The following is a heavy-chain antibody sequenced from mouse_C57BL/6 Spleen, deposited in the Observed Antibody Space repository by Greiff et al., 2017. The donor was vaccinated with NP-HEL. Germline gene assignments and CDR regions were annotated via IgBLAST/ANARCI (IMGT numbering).Heavy chain of an antibody. J-gene: IGHJ2*01. CDR2: ISSGSSTI. D-gene: IGHD1-1*01. CDR3: ARSPYYYGSSHFDY. V-gene: IGHV5-17*01. CDR1: GFTFSDYG. Sequence: DVQLVESGGGLVKPGGSLKLSCAASGFTFSDYGMHWVRQAPEKGLEWVAYISSGSSTIYYADTVKGRFTISRDNAKNTLFLQMTSLRSEDTAMYYCARSPYYYGSSHFDYWGQGTTLTVSS.